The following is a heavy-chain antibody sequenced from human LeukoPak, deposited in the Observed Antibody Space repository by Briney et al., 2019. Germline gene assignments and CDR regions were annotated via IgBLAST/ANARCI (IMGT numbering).Heavy chain of an antibody. V-gene: IGHV4-59*08. CDR3: ARPYSSSSHGSFDI. CDR1: GYSISSYY. J-gene: IGHJ3*02. Sequence: SETLSLTCTVSGYSISSYYWSWIRQPPGKGLEWIGYIYYSGSTNYNPSLKSRVTISVDTSKNQFSLKLSSVTAADTAVYYCARPYSSSSHGSFDIWGQGTMVTVSS. CDR2: IYYSGST. D-gene: IGHD6-13*01.